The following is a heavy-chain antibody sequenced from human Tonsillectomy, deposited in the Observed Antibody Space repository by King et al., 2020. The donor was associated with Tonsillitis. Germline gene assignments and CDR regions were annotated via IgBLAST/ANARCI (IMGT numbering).Heavy chain of an antibody. CDR3: AKDWARRAAVGTGSTVDC. Sequence: VQLVESGGGLVQPGGSLRLSCAASGFTFSSYAMSWVRQAQGKGLEWVSAISGSGGDTYYADSGKGRFTISRDNSKNTLYLQMNSLRAEDTAVFYCAKDWARRAAVGTGSTVDCWGQGTLVTVSS. CDR1: GFTFSSYA. D-gene: IGHD6-13*01. CDR2: ISGSGGDT. J-gene: IGHJ4*02. V-gene: IGHV3-23*04.